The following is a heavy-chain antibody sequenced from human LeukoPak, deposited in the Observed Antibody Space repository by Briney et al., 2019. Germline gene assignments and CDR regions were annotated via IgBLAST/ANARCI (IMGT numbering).Heavy chain of an antibody. CDR1: GGSISSSSYY. CDR3: ARGYSSGWYAGYFDY. J-gene: IGHJ4*02. Sequence: SETLSPTCTVSGGSISSSSYYWGWIRQPPGKGLEWIGSIYYSGSTYYNPSLKSRVTISVDTSKNQFSLKLSSVTAADTAVYYCARGYSSGWYAGYFDYWGQGTLVTVSS. D-gene: IGHD6-19*01. V-gene: IGHV4-39*01. CDR2: IYYSGST.